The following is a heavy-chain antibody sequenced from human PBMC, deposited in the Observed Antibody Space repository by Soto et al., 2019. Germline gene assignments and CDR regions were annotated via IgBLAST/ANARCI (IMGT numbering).Heavy chain of an antibody. CDR2: IYYSGNT. V-gene: IGHV4-30-4*01. J-gene: IGHJ4*02. D-gene: IGHD2-21*02. CDR3: ARYCGGDCAFDY. CDR1: GGSISSGDYH. Sequence: QVQLQESGPRLLKPSQTLSLTCTVSGGSISSGDYHWSWIRQPPGKGLEWIGYIYYSGNTYYNPSLKSRVTMSIDTSKNPFSLKLTSVTAADTAVYYCARYCGGDCAFDYWGQGTLVTVSS.